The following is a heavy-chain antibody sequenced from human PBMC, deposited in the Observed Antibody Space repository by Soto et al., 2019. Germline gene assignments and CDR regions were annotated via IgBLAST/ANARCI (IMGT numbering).Heavy chain of an antibody. CDR2: ISSSSTI. J-gene: IGHJ4*02. CDR1: GFTFSSYS. V-gene: IGHV3-48*01. CDR3: AKDLIGYNQKGSDS. D-gene: IGHD3-10*01. Sequence: GGSLRLSCAASGFTFSSYSMNWVRQAPGKGLEWVSYISSSSTIYYADSVKGRFTISRDNSGNTLYLHMNSLRAEDSALYYCAKDLIGYNQKGSDSWGQGSLVTVSS.